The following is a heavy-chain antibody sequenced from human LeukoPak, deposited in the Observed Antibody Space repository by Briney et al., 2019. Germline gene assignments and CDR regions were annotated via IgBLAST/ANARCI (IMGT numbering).Heavy chain of an antibody. J-gene: IGHJ4*02. CDR2: ISWNSGSI. D-gene: IGHD6-19*01. V-gene: IGHV3-9*01. Sequence: PGGSLRLSCAASGFTFDDYAMHWVRQAPGKGLEWVSGISWNSGSIGYADSVKGRFTISRDNAKNSLYLQMNSLRAEDTALYYCAKSRGWYGNYFDYWGQGTLVTVSS. CDR1: GFTFDDYA. CDR3: AKSRGWYGNYFDY.